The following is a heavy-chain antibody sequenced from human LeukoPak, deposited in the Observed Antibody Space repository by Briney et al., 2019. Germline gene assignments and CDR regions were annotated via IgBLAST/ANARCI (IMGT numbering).Heavy chain of an antibody. Sequence: GGTLRLSCAASGFTFSSYWMSWVRQAPGKGLEWVANIKQDGSEKYYVDSVKGRFTISRDNAKNSLYLQMNSLRAEDTAVYYCARGARQPYIAADLNYWGQATLVTVSS. V-gene: IGHV3-7*01. CDR2: IKQDGSEK. CDR3: ARGARQPYIAADLNY. D-gene: IGHD6-13*01. CDR1: GFTFSSYW. J-gene: IGHJ4*02.